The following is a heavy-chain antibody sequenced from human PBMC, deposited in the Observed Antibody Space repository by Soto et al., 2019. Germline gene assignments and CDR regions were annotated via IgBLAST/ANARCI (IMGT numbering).Heavy chain of an antibody. CDR3: ARHIKGSGSFYINVVDF. D-gene: IGHD3-10*01. J-gene: IGHJ4*02. CDR2: IYSSGNT. CDR1: GGSISTYY. V-gene: IGHV4-59*08. Sequence: PSETLSLTCTVSGGSISTYYWSWIRQPPGKGLEWIGYIYSSGNTNSNPSLKSRVTILVDTSKNQFSLKLSSVTAADTAVYYWARHIKGSGSFYINVVDFWGRGTLVT.